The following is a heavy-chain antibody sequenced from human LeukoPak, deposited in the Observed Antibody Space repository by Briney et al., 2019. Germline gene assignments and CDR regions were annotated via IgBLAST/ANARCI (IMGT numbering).Heavy chain of an antibody. CDR1: GGSFSGYY. V-gene: IGHV4-34*01. Sequence: PSETLSLTCAVYGGSFSGYYWSWIRQPPGKGLEWIGEINHSGSTNYNPPLKSRVTISVDTSKNQFSLNLSSVTAADTAVYYCARVKEGATFYYYAMDVWGQGTTVTVSS. D-gene: IGHD1-26*01. J-gene: IGHJ6*02. CDR2: INHSGST. CDR3: ARVKEGATFYYYAMDV.